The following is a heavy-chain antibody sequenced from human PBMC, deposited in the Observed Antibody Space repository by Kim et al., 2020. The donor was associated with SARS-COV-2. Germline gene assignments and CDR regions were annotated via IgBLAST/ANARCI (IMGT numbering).Heavy chain of an antibody. V-gene: IGHV3-15*01. D-gene: IGHD2-2*01. Sequence: GGSLRLSCAGSGFTLTTTWMTWVRQAPGKGLEWVGRIKAKTDDGTTDYATPVKGRFTISRDDSRDTLYLQMNSLKTEDTAIYYCTALNVVRPAADALRFCYYGMAVWGQGTTVTVTS. CDR3: TALNVVRPAADALRFCYYGMAV. J-gene: IGHJ6*02. CDR2: IKAKTDDGTT. CDR1: GFTLTTTW.